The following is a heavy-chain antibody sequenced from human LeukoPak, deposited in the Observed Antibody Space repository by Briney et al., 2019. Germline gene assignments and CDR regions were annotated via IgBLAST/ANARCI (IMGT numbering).Heavy chain of an antibody. V-gene: IGHV3-7*01. J-gene: IGHJ4*02. D-gene: IGHD3-3*01. CDR3: ARTTDDFWSGYSYFDY. CDR1: RFTFSSYW. CDR2: IKQDGSEK. Sequence: GRSLRLSCAASRFTFSSYWMSWVRQAPGKGLEWVANIKQDGSEKYYVDSVKGRFTISRDNAKNSLYLQMNSLRAEDTAVYYCARTTDDFWSGYSYFDYWGQGTLVTVSS.